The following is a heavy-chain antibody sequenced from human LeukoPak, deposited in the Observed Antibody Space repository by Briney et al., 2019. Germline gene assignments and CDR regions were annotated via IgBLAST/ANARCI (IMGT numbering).Heavy chain of an antibody. Sequence: ASVKVSCKASGYTFTSYGISWVRQAPGQGLEWMGWISAYNGNTNYAQKLQGRVTITADESTSTAYMELSSLRSEDTAVYYCARVPAGGPLSPPGDYWGQGTLVTVSS. V-gene: IGHV1-18*01. CDR1: GYTFTSYG. J-gene: IGHJ4*02. CDR3: ARVPAGGPLSPPGDY. D-gene: IGHD3-16*01. CDR2: ISAYNGNT.